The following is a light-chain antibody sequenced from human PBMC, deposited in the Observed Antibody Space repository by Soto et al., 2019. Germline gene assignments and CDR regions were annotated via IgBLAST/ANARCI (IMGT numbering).Light chain of an antibody. Sequence: QSVLTQPPSVSGAPGQRVTISCTGSSSNIGAGYDVHWYQQLPGTAPTLLIYDNQNRPSGVPDLFSCSKAGTSASLAITGLPAEDEADYYCQSYDNNLGAGVFGGGTQLTVL. CDR3: QSYDNNLGAGV. V-gene: IGLV1-40*01. CDR1: SSNIGAGYD. CDR2: DNQ. J-gene: IGLJ3*02.